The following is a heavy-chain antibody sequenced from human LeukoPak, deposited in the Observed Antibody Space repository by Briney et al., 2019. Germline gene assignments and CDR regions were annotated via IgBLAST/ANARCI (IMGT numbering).Heavy chain of an antibody. CDR2: MSSSGSSR. D-gene: IGHD3-22*01. CDR3: AKSPLFYYDSSDYYYFDY. CDR1: GFIFRDYY. J-gene: IGHJ4*02. Sequence: GGSLRLPCAASGFIFRDYYMSWIRQAPGKGLEWISYMSSSGSSRYYADSVKGRFTISRDNAKNSLYLQMNSLRVEDTAVYYCAKSPLFYYDSSDYYYFDYWGPGTLVTVSS. V-gene: IGHV3-11*01.